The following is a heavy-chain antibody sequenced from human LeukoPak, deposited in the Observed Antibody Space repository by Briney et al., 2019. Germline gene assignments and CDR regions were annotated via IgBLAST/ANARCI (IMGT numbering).Heavy chain of an antibody. J-gene: IGHJ6*02. V-gene: IGHV3-53*01. CDR2: IYSGGST. CDR1: GFTVSSNY. CDR3: ARGIPGPNGMDV. Sequence: GGSLRLSCAASGFTVSSNYMSWVRQAPGKGLEWVSVIYSGGSTYYADSVKGRFTISRDNSKNTLYLQMNSLRAEDTAVYYCARGIPGPNGMDVWGHGTTVTVSS.